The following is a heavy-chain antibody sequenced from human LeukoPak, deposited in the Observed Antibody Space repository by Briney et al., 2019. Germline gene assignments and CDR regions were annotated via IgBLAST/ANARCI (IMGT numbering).Heavy chain of an antibody. CDR1: GFTVSSNY. CDR3: SLGQAHGMDV. CDR2: ISGSGGST. D-gene: IGHD3-16*01. V-gene: IGHV3-23*01. Sequence: GGSLRLSCAASGFTVSSNYMSWVRQAPGQGLEWVSVISGSGGSTYYADSVKGRFTISRDNSKNTLYLQMNSLRAEDTAVYYCSLGQAHGMDVWGQGTTVTVSS. J-gene: IGHJ6*02.